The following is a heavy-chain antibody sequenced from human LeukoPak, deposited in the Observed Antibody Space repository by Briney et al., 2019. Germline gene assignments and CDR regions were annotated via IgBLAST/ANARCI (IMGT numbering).Heavy chain of an antibody. J-gene: IGHJ4*02. CDR3: ARGRSDVDIVATRAPDY. CDR2: ISSSGSTI. V-gene: IGHV3-11*01. D-gene: IGHD5-12*01. CDR1: GFTFSDYY. Sequence: PGGSLRLSCAASGFTFSDYYMSWIRQAPGKGLEWVSYISSSGSTIYYADSVKGRFTISRDNAKNSLYLQMNSLRAEDTAVYYCARGRSDVDIVATRAPDYWGQGTLVTLSS.